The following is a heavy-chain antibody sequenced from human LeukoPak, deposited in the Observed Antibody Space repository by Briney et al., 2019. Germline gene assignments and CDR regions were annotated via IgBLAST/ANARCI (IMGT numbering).Heavy chain of an antibody. V-gene: IGHV4-34*01. Sequence: SETLSLTCAMHSESSGGDVWTWIRQPPGKGLEWIGEVSPGGSTRYNPSLRSRVTISLDTSRSRFSLRLSSVTAADTGVYYCARDGGTRLGFDPWGQGTLVTVSP. D-gene: IGHD3-16*01. CDR3: ARDGGTRLGFDP. CDR2: VSPGGST. CDR1: SESSGGDV. J-gene: IGHJ5*02.